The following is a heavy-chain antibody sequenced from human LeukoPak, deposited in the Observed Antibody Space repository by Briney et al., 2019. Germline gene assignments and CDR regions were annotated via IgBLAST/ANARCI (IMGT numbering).Heavy chain of an antibody. CDR3: AKDGGIVTSWSLYKT. V-gene: IGHV3-66*01. J-gene: IGHJ4*02. CDR1: GLTVSSNY. CDR2: ISSAGTT. D-gene: IGHD1-26*01. Sequence: TGGSLRLSCAASGLTVSSNYMSWVRQAPGKGLEWVSIISSAGTTYYADSVKGRFTISRDNSKNTLFLQMNSLRAEDTAVYYCAKDGGIVTSWSLYKTRGRGTLVTVCS.